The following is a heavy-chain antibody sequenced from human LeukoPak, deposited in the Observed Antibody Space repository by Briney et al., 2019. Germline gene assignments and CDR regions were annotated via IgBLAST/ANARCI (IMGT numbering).Heavy chain of an antibody. Sequence: PSETLSLTCTVSGGSISSSSYYWGWIRQPPGKGLEWIGSIYYSGSTYYNPSLKSRVTISVDTSKNQFSLKLSSVTAADTAVYYCAVAVAAGYFDYWGQGTLVTVSS. V-gene: IGHV4-39*01. D-gene: IGHD6-19*01. CDR3: AVAVAAGYFDY. CDR1: GGSISSSSYY. J-gene: IGHJ4*02. CDR2: IYYSGST.